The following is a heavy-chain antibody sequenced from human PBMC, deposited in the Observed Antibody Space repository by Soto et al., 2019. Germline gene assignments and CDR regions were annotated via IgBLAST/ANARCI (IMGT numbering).Heavy chain of an antibody. D-gene: IGHD5-12*01. CDR1: GYSFTSYW. CDR3: ARIKGSGYDTSYYYYYMDV. CDR2: IYPGDSDT. J-gene: IGHJ6*03. Sequence: GESLKISCKGSGYSFTSYWIGWVRQMPGKGLEWMGIIYPGDSDTRYSPSFQGQVTISADKSISTAYLQWSSLKASDTAMYYCARIKGSGYDTSYYYYYMDVWGKGTTVTVSS. V-gene: IGHV5-51*03.